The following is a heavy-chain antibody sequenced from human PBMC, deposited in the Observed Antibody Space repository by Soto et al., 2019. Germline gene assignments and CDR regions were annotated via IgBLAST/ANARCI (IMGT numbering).Heavy chain of an antibody. CDR1: GYSFTSHG. V-gene: IGHV1-18*01. D-gene: IGHD3-10*01. Sequence: QVQLVQSGAEVKKPGASVKVSCKASGYSFTSHGISWVRQAPGQGLEWMAWISASNGDTNYAQKLQGRVTVTTDTSTSKGDMELRSLRSEDTAVYSCARMVRGSNIDYYHYMDVWGKGTMVTVSS. CDR2: ISASNGDT. CDR3: ARMVRGSNIDYYHYMDV. J-gene: IGHJ6*03.